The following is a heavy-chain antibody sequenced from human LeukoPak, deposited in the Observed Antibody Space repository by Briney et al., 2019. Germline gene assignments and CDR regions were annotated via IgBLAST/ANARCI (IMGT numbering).Heavy chain of an antibody. CDR3: ARMAYGSGWFLDY. CDR1: GFSISTSGMR. D-gene: IGHD6-19*01. V-gene: IGHV2-70*04. Sequence: KESGPALVKPTQTLTLTCAFSGFSISTSGMRVSWIRQPPGKALEWLERIDWDDDKFYRTSLKTRRTISKDTTKNQVVLTMTNMDPVDTATYYCARMAYGSGWFLDYWGQGTLVTVSS. J-gene: IGHJ4*02. CDR2: IDWDDDK.